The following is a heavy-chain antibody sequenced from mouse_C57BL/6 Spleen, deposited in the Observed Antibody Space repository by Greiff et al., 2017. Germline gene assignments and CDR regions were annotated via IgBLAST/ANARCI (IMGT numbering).Heavy chain of an antibody. CDR1: GFTFSDYY. V-gene: IGHV5-16*01. D-gene: IGHD2-4*01. Sequence: EVHLVESEGGLVQPGSSMKLSCTASGFTFSDYYMAWVRQVPEKGLEWVANINYDGSSTYYMDSLKSRFIISRDNAKNILYLQMSSLKSEDTATYYCARMDYDYDGDWYFDVWGTGTTVTVSS. J-gene: IGHJ1*03. CDR2: INYDGSST. CDR3: ARMDYDYDGDWYFDV.